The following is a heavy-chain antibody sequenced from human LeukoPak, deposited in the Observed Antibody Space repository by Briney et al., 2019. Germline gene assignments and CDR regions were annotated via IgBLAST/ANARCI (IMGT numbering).Heavy chain of an antibody. CDR3: ARVGYYDFWSGYYPSLWFDI. Sequence: SETLSLTCTVSGGSISGYYWSWIRQPPGKGLEWIGYIYYSGSTNYNPSLKSRVTISVDTSKNQFSLKLSSVTAADTAVYYCARVGYYDFWSGYYPSLWFDIWGQGTMVTVSS. CDR1: GGSISGYY. J-gene: IGHJ3*02. CDR2: IYYSGST. V-gene: IGHV4-59*01. D-gene: IGHD3-3*01.